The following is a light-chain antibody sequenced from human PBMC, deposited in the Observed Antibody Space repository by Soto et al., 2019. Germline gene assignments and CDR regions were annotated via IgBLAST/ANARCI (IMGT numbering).Light chain of an antibody. J-gene: IGLJ1*01. CDR1: SSDVGGYNS. CDR2: DVT. Sequence: QSVLTQPASVSGSPGQSITIPCTGTSSDVGGYNSVSWYQQHPGKAPKLILYDVTDRPSGVSYRFSGSKPGNTASLTISGLQAADEADYFCSSFTSSMTNVFGSGTKVTVL. CDR3: SSFTSSMTNV. V-gene: IGLV2-14*01.